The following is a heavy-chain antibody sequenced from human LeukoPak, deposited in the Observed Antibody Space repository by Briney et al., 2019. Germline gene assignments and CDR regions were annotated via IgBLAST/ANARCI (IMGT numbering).Heavy chain of an antibody. J-gene: IGHJ4*02. CDR1: GGSISSSSYY. CDR2: IYYSGST. D-gene: IGHD4-17*01. V-gene: IGHV4-39*01. Sequence: SETLSLTCTVSGGSISSSSYYWGWIRQPPGKGLEWIGSIYYSGSTYYNPSLKSRVTISVDTSKNQFSLKLSSVTAADTAVYYCAGGLRSLDYWGQGTLVTVSS. CDR3: AGGLRSLDY.